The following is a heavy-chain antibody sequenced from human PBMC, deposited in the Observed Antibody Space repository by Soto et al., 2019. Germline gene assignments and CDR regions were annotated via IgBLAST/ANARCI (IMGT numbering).Heavy chain of an antibody. CDR2: TRNKANSYTT. D-gene: IGHD2-8*01. V-gene: IGHV3-72*01. CDR3: ARGYCSNGVCYRYIDL. J-gene: IGHJ2*01. Sequence: PGGSLRLSCAASGFTSSDHYMDWVRQAPGKGLEWVGRTRNKANSYTTEYAAPVKGRFTISRDDSKNSLYLQMNSLKTEDTAVYYCARGYCSNGVCYRYIDLWGRGTLVTVSS. CDR1: GFTSSDHY.